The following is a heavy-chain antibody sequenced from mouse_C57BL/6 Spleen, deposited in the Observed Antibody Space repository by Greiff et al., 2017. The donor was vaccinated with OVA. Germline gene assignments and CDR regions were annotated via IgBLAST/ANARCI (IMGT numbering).Heavy chain of an antibody. CDR2: IRSKSNNYAT. V-gene: IGHV10-1*01. Sequence: EVKLVESGGGLVQPKGSLKLSCAASGFSFNTYAMNWVRQAPGKGLEWVARIRSKSNNYATYYADSVKDRFTISRDDSESMLYLQMNNLKTEDTAMYYCVRPYDYDGLWFAYWGQGTLVTVSA. J-gene: IGHJ3*01. CDR3: VRPYDYDGLWFAY. D-gene: IGHD2-4*01. CDR1: GFSFNTYA.